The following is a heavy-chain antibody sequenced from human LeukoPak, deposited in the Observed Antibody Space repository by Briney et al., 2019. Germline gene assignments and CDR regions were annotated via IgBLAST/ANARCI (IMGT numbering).Heavy chain of an antibody. J-gene: IGHJ4*02. CDR3: ASSIYDSRGYYFDY. Sequence: SETLSLTCTVSGGSVSSISYYWGWIRQPPGEGLEWIGNIYYSGSTYYNPSLKSRVTISVDTSRNQFSLMLSSVTAADTAAYYCASSIYDSRGYYFDYWGQGTLVTVSS. D-gene: IGHD3-22*01. CDR2: IYYSGST. V-gene: IGHV4-39*01. CDR1: GGSVSSISYY.